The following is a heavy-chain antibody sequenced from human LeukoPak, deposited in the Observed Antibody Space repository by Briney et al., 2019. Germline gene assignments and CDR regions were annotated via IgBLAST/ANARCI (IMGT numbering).Heavy chain of an antibody. CDR1: GFTFSRSW. D-gene: IGHD2-15*01. CDR3: AKDLLSSVNGVVVAMGYDY. V-gene: IGHV3-7*01. Sequence: GGSLRLSCAASGFTFSRSWMNWVRQAAGKGLEWVANIKQDGSDKYYLDSVRGRFTISRDNAKDTLYLQMDSLRVEDTAVYYCAKDLLSSVNGVVVAMGYDYWGQGTLVTVSS. CDR2: IKQDGSDK. J-gene: IGHJ4*02.